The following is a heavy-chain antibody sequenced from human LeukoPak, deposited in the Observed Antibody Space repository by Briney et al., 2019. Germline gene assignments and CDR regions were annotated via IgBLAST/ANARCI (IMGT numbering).Heavy chain of an antibody. J-gene: IGHJ5*02. Sequence: PSETLSLTCIVSGGSTTVSSYYWGWIRQHPGKGLEWIGYIYYSGSTCYNPSLKSRVTISVDTSKNQFSLKLSSVTAADTAVYYCAREGPMYYDYVWGSYRYIDPWGQGTLVTVSS. D-gene: IGHD3-16*02. CDR1: GGSTTVSSYY. CDR2: IYYSGST. CDR3: AREGPMYYDYVWGSYRYIDP. V-gene: IGHV4-31*03.